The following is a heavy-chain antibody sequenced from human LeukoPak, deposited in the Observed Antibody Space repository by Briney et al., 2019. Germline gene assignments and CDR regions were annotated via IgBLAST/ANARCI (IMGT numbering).Heavy chain of an antibody. J-gene: IGHJ4*02. CDR1: GFTFSSYA. CDR3: AEDQKLQPFHY. CDR2: ISGSGGST. D-gene: IGHD2-21*01. V-gene: IGHV3-23*01. Sequence: GGSLRLSCAASGFTFSSYAMSWVRQAPGKGLEWVSAISGSGGSTYYADSVKGRFTISRDNSKNTLYLQMNSLRAEDTAVYYCAEDQKLQPFHYWGQGTLVTVSS.